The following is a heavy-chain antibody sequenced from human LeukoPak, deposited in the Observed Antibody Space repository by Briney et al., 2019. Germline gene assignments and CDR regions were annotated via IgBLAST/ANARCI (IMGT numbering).Heavy chain of an antibody. CDR2: ISSSSDLI. J-gene: IGHJ2*01. D-gene: IGHD4-17*01. CDR1: GFTFGIYS. V-gene: IGHV3-48*02. Sequence: GGSLRLSCAASGFTFGIYSMNWVRQAPGKGLEWISYISSSSDLIYYADSVKGRFTISRDNAKNSLYLQMNSLRDEDTAVYYCARRNDYGEDWYFDLWGRGTLVTVSS. CDR3: ARRNDYGEDWYFDL.